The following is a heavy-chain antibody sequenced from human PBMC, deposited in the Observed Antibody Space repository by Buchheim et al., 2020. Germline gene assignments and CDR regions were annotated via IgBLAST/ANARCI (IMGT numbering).Heavy chain of an antibody. J-gene: IGHJ3*02. Sequence: EVQLVESGGGLVQPGGSLRLSCAASGFTFSSYEMNWVRQAPGKGLEWVSYISSSGSTIYYADSVKGRLTISRDNAKNSLYLQMNSLRAEDTAVYYCAGDSEPMIVVVGAFDIWGQGT. D-gene: IGHD3-22*01. V-gene: IGHV3-48*03. CDR1: GFTFSSYE. CDR2: ISSSGSTI. CDR3: AGDSEPMIVVVGAFDI.